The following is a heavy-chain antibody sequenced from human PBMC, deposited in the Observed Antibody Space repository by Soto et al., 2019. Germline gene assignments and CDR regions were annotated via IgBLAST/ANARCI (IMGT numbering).Heavy chain of an antibody. V-gene: IGHV3-23*01. D-gene: IGHD2-15*01. J-gene: IGHJ5*02. CDR1: GFTFSSYA. CDR2: ISGSGGST. CDR3: AKDLLGCSGGSCYPGWFDP. Sequence: EVQLLESGGGLVQPGGSLRLSCAASGFTFSSYAMSWVRQAPGKGLEWVSAISGSGGSTYYADSVKGRFTISRDNSKNTLYLQMNSLRADDTAVYYCAKDLLGCSGGSCYPGWFDPWGQGTLVTVSS.